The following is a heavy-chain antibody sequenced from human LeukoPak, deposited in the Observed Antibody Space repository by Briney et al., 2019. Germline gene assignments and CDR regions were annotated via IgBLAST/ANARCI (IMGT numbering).Heavy chain of an antibody. CDR3: ARAVVPAAIADY. D-gene: IGHD2-2*01. J-gene: IGHJ4*02. CDR1: GYTFTGYY. V-gene: IGHV1-2*02. Sequence: ASVKVSCKASGYTFTGYYMHWVRQAPGQGLEWMGWINPNSGGTNYAQKFQGRVTMTRDTSISTAYMELSRPRSDDTAVYYCARAVVPAAIADYWGQGTLVTVSS. CDR2: INPNSGGT.